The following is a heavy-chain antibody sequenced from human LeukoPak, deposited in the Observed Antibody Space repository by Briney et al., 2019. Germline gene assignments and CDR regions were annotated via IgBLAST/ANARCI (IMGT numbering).Heavy chain of an antibody. CDR2: INPNSGGT. J-gene: IGHJ4*02. CDR1: GYTFTGYY. Sequence: ASVEVSCKASGYTFTGYYMHWVRQAPGQGLEWMGWINPNSGGTNYAQKFQGRVTMTRDTSISTAYMELSRLRSDDTAVYYCARSYYDSSGYSEYWGQGTLVTVSS. V-gene: IGHV1-2*02. D-gene: IGHD3-22*01. CDR3: ARSYYDSSGYSEY.